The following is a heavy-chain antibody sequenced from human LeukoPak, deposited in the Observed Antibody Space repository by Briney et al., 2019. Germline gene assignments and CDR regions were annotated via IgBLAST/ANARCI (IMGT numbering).Heavy chain of an antibody. V-gene: IGHV4-31*03. CDR2: IYYSGST. J-gene: IGHJ4*02. CDR1: GGSISSGGYY. CDR3: ASQTGSSMDLDY. D-gene: IGHD2-15*01. Sequence: SETLSLTCTVSGGSISSGGYYWSWIRQHPGKGLEWIGYIYYSGSTYYNPSLKSRVTISVDTSKNQFSLKLSSVTAADTAVYYCASQTGSSMDLDYWGQGTLDTVSS.